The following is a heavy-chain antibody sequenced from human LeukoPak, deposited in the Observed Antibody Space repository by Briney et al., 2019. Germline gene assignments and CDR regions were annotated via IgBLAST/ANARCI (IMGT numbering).Heavy chain of an antibody. V-gene: IGHV3-30*04. CDR1: GFTFSTYA. CDR3: ARAYRYSWLTIEY. J-gene: IGHJ1*01. D-gene: IGHD5-18*01. Sequence: GGSVRLSCAASGFTFSTYAMHWVRQTPGKGLEWVAVMSYDGPNRYFADSVKGRFIISRDNSKNTLYLQMNSLRAEDTAVYSCARAYRYSWLTIEYWGQGTLVTVSS. CDR2: MSYDGPNR.